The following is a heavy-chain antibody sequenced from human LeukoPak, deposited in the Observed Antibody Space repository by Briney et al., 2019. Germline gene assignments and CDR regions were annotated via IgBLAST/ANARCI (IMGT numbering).Heavy chain of an antibody. CDR1: GFTFSSYW. V-gene: IGHV3-7*01. D-gene: IGHD3-22*01. J-gene: IGHJ4*02. Sequence: GGSLRLSCAASGFTFSSYWMSWVRQAPGKGLEWVANIKQDGSEKYYVDSVKGRFTISRDNAKNSLYLQMNSLRAEDTAVYYCARVIPTYYYDSSGYRYFDYWGQGTLVTVSS. CDR3: ARVIPTYYYDSSGYRYFDY. CDR2: IKQDGSEK.